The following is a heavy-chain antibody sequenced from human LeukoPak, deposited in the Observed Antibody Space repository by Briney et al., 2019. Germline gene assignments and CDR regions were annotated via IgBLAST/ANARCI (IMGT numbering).Heavy chain of an antibody. D-gene: IGHD3-10*02. V-gene: IGHV3-23*01. J-gene: IGHJ4*02. CDR3: AKDRRVRGVTNFDY. CDR1: GFTFSSYA. CDR2: ISGSGGST. Sequence: GGSLRLSCVASGFTFSSYAMSWVRQAPGKGLEWVSGISGSGGSTDYADSVKGRFTISRDNSKNTLYLQMNSLRAEDMAIYYCAKDRRVRGVTNFDYWGQGTLVTVSS.